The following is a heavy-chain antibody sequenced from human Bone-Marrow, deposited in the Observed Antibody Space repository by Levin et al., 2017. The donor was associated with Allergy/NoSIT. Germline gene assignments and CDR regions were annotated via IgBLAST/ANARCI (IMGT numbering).Heavy chain of an antibody. J-gene: IGHJ5*02. D-gene: IGHD3-16*01. Sequence: SETLSLTCAVSGDSISSNYYWGWIRQPPGKGLELIGNMFHSVTTYYNPSLKSRFTISVDTSKNQFSLRLSSVTAADTAVYYCASSTAGNYVVSWGQGTLVTVSS. V-gene: IGHV4-38-2*01. CDR2: MFHSVTT. CDR3: ASSTAGNYVVS. CDR1: GDSISSNYY.